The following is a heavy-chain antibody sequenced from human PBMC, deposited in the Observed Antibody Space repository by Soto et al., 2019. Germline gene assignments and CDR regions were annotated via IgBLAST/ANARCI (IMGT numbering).Heavy chain of an antibody. CDR2: IIPIFGTA. CDR1: GGTFSSYA. J-gene: IGHJ6*02. D-gene: IGHD2-15*01. V-gene: IGHV1-69*12. Sequence: QVQLVQSGAEVKKPGSSVKVSCKASGGTFSSYAISWVRQAPGQGLEWMGGIIPIFGTANYAQKFQGRVTITADESTSTAYMELSSLRSEDTGVYYCAREVCSGGSCYPLKYYYGMDVWGQGTTVTVSS. CDR3: AREVCSGGSCYPLKYYYGMDV.